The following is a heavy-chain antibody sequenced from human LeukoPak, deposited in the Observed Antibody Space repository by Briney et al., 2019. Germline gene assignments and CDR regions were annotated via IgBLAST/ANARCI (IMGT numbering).Heavy chain of an antibody. CDR3: ARSNYDYVWGSYRPNWFDP. CDR2: IYHSGST. CDR1: GGSIKSNNW. J-gene: IGHJ5*02. V-gene: IGHV4-4*02. Sequence: SGTLSLTCAVSGGSIKSNNWWSWVRQPPGKGLEWIGEIYHSGSTNYNPSLESRVTVSVDKSKNQFSLDLSSVTAADTAVYYCARSNYDYVWGSYRPNWFDPWGQGTLVTVSS. D-gene: IGHD3-16*02.